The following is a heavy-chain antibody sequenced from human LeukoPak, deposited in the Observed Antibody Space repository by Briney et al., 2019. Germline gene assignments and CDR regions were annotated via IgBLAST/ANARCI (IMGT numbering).Heavy chain of an antibody. Sequence: GGSLRLSCAASGFTLGSYWMHWVRQAPGKGLMWVSRIDNAGSNTAYADSVKGRFTISRDNAKNTLHPQMNSLRVDDTAVYYCVRGPTYFDYWGQGVLVTVSS. CDR2: IDNAGSNT. J-gene: IGHJ4*02. V-gene: IGHV3-74*01. CDR3: VRGPTYFDY. CDR1: GFTLGSYW.